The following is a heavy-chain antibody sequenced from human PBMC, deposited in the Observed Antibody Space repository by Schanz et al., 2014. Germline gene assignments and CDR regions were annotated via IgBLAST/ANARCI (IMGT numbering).Heavy chain of an antibody. CDR2: ISAYNGHT. CDR3: ARDRGHVEQLVLEWYYAMDV. Sequence: QVQLVQSGREVKKPGASVKVSCKASGYTFTTYGISWVRQAPGQGLEWMGWISAYNGHTNYAQKFQGRVTMTTDTSTSTAYMELRSLRSDDTAVYYCARDRGHVEQLVLEWYYAMDVWGQGTAVGVSS. CDR1: GYTFTTYG. D-gene: IGHD6-6*01. V-gene: IGHV1-18*01. J-gene: IGHJ6*02.